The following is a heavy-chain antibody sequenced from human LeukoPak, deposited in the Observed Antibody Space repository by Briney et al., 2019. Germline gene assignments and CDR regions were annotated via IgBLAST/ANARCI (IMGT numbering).Heavy chain of an antibody. D-gene: IGHD4-17*01. CDR3: ARHSLYGDYVSDFDY. V-gene: IGHV4-59*01. CDR2: IYYSGRT. J-gene: IGHJ4*02. CDR1: GGSISSYY. Sequence: KPSETLSLTCSVSGGSISSYYWSWIRQPPGKGLEWIGYIYYSGRTSYNPSLKSRVTISVDTSKNQFSLRLSSVTAADTAVYYCARHSLYGDYVSDFDYWGQGTLVTVSS.